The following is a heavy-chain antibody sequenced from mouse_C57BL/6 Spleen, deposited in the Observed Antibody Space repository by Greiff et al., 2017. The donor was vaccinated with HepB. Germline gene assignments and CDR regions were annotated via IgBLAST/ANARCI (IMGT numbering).Heavy chain of an antibody. D-gene: IGHD2-2*01. CDR2: ISDGGSYT. J-gene: IGHJ3*01. V-gene: IGHV5-4*03. CDR1: GFTFSSYA. Sequence: EVKLMESGGGLVKPGGSLKLSCAASGFTFSSYAMSWVRQTPEKRLEWVATISDGGSYTYYPDNVKGRFTISRDNAKNNLYLQMSHLKSEDTAMYYCSRVYYGYDFWFAYWGQGTLVTVSA. CDR3: SRVYYGYDFWFAY.